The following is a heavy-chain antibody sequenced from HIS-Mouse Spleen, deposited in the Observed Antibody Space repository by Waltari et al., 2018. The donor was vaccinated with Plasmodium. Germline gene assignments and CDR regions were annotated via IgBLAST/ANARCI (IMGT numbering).Heavy chain of an antibody. CDR3: AKVAQGTRDAFDI. D-gene: IGHD2-8*01. CDR2: IWYDGSNK. J-gene: IGHJ3*02. Sequence: QVQLVESGGGVVQPGRSLRLSCEASGFTFSSYGMHWVRQAPGKGLEWVAVIWYDGSNKYYADSVKGRFTISRDNSKNTLYLQMNSLRAEDTAVYYCAKVAQGTRDAFDIWGQGTMVTVSS. V-gene: IGHV3-33*06. CDR1: GFTFSSYG.